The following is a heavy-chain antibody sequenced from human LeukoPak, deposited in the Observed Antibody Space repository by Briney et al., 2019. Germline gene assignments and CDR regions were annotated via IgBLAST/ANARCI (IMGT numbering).Heavy chain of an antibody. D-gene: IGHD4-11*01. CDR3: ARDREYTDYLHNWFDP. Sequence: GGSLRLSCAASGFTVSSNYMSWVRQAPGKGLEWVSVIYSGGSTYYADSVKGRFTISRDNSKNTLYLQMNSLRAEDTAVYYCARDREYTDYLHNWFDPWGQGTLVTVSS. V-gene: IGHV3-66*02. CDR1: GFTVSSNY. CDR2: IYSGGST. J-gene: IGHJ5*02.